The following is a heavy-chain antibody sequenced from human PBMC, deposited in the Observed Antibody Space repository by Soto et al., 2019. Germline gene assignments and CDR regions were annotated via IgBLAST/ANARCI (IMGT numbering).Heavy chain of an antibody. CDR2: ISSTTNYI. V-gene: IGHV3-21*06. Sequence: GGSLRLSCAASGFTFTSYSMNWVRQAPGKGLEWVSSISSTTNYIYYGDSMKGRFTISRDNAKNSLYLEMNSLRAEDTAVYYCARESEDLTSNFGYWGQGTLVTVS. CDR1: GFTFTSYS. CDR3: ARESEDLTSNFGY. J-gene: IGHJ4*02.